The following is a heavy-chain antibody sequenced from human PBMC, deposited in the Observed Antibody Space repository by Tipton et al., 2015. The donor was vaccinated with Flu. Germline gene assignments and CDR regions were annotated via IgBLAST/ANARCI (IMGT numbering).Heavy chain of an antibody. D-gene: IGHD5-24*01. CDR1: GDSLDSRYY. V-gene: IGHV4-34*01. CDR3: ARRRDGYNCFDS. Sequence: TLSLTCSVFGDSLDSRYYWGWIRQPPGKGLEWIGEINHSGSTNYNPSLKSRVTISVDTSKNQFSLSVTAADTGVYYCARRRDGYNCFDSWGQGTLVTVSS. CDR2: INHSGST. J-gene: IGHJ4*02.